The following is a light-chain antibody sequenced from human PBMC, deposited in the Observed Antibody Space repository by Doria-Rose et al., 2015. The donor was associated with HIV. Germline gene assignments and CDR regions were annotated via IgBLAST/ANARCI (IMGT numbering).Light chain of an antibody. V-gene: IGKV3-20*01. Sequence: VLTQSPGTLSLSPGERATLSCRDSQSFSSTYLAWYQQKPGQAPSLLIYDGSTRATGIPDKFSASGSGTDFTLTINRLEPEDFALYYCHQYGTSWTFGQGTKVEI. CDR2: DGS. CDR1: QSFSSTY. CDR3: HQYGTSWT. J-gene: IGKJ1*01.